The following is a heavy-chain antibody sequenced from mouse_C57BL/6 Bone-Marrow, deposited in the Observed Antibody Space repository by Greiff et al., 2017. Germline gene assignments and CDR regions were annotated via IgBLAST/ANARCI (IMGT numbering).Heavy chain of an antibody. Sequence: QVQLQQSGAELVRPGASVTLSCKASGYTFTDYEMHWVKQTPVHGLEWIGAIDPETGGTAYNQKFQGKAILTADKSSSTAYMELRSLTSEDSAVYYCTRCGYDWYFDVWGTGTTVTVSS. J-gene: IGHJ1*03. CDR1: GYTFTDYE. V-gene: IGHV1-15*01. D-gene: IGHD2-2*01. CDR2: IDPETGGT. CDR3: TRCGYDWYFDV.